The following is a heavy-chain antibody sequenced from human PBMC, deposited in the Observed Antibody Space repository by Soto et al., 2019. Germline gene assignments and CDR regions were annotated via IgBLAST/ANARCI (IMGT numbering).Heavy chain of an antibody. CDR3: ARGPPFLYSGYDPPSVRTYGMDV. Sequence: ASVKVSCKASGYTFTSYYMHWVRQAPGQGLEWMGIINPSGGSTSYAQKFQGRVTMTRDTSTSTVYMELSSLRSEDTAVYYCARGPPFLYSGYDPPSVRTYGMDVWGQGTTVTV. V-gene: IGHV1-46*01. CDR2: INPSGGST. CDR1: GYTFTSYY. D-gene: IGHD5-12*01. J-gene: IGHJ6*02.